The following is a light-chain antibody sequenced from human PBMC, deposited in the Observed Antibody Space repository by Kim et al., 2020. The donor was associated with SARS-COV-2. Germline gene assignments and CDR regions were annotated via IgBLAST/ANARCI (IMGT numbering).Light chain of an antibody. Sequence: SITISCTGTSIDVGSYNLVSLYQQHPGKAPKLMIYEVSKRPSGVSNRFSGSKSGNTASLTISGLQAEDEADYYCCSYAGSNTYVVFGGGTQLTVL. CDR1: SIDVGSYNL. V-gene: IGLV2-23*02. J-gene: IGLJ2*01. CDR2: EVS. CDR3: CSYAGSNTYVV.